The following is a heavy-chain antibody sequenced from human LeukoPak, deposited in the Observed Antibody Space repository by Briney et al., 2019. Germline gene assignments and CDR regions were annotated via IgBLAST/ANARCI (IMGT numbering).Heavy chain of an antibody. CDR1: GYSISSGYY. D-gene: IGHD3-9*01. Sequence: SETLSLTCTVSGYSISSGYYWGWIRQPPGKGLEWIGSIYHSGSTYYNPSLKSRVTISVDTSKNQFSLKLSSVTAADTAVYYCARAHYDILTGYYNLLRGYFDYWGQGTLVTVSS. V-gene: IGHV4-38-2*02. CDR2: IYHSGST. CDR3: ARAHYDILTGYYNLLRGYFDY. J-gene: IGHJ4*02.